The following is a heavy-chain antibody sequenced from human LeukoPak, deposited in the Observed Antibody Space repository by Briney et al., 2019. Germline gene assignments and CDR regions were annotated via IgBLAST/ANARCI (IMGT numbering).Heavy chain of an antibody. J-gene: IGHJ6*03. CDR1: GFTFSSYG. CDR3: AKDGTIVVVPAAQPTHYYYYYMDV. Sequence: GGSLRLSCAASGFTFSSYGMHWVRQAPGKGLEWVAFIRYDGSNKYYADSVKGLFTISRDNSKNTLYLQMNSLRAEDTAVYYCAKDGTIVVVPAAQPTHYYYYYMDVWGKGTTVTVSS. D-gene: IGHD2-2*01. V-gene: IGHV3-30*02. CDR2: IRYDGSNK.